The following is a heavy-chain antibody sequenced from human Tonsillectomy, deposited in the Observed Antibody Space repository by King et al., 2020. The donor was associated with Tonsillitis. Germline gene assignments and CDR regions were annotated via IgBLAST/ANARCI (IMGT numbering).Heavy chain of an antibody. CDR2: ISWNSGRI. CDR1: GFTFDDYA. V-gene: IGHV3-9*01. CDR3: AKALYSGYDLYYYYYGMDV. Sequence: VQLVESGGGLVQPGRSLRLSCAASGFTFDDYAMHWVRQAPGKGLEWVAGISWNSGRIGYDDSVKGRFTISRDNAKNSLYLQMNSLRAEDTALYYCAKALYSGYDLYYYYYGMDVWGKGTTVTVSS. J-gene: IGHJ6*04. D-gene: IGHD5-12*01.